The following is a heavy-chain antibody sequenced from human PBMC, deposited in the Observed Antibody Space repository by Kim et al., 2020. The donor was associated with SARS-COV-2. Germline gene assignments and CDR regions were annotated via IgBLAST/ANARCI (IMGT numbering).Heavy chain of an antibody. CDR1: GFTFSSYG. CDR3: ARGRGTYMTTGEA. J-gene: IGHJ4*02. D-gene: IGHD4-17*01. V-gene: IGHV3-33*05. Sequence: GGSLRLSCAASGFTFSSYGMHWVRQAPGKGLEWVAVISYDGSNKYYADSVKGRFTISRDNSKNTLYLQMNSLRAEDTAVYYCARGRGTYMTTGEAWGQGTLVTVSS. CDR2: ISYDGSNK.